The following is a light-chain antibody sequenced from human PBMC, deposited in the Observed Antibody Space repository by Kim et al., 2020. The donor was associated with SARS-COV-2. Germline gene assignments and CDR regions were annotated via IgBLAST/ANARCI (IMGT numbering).Light chain of an antibody. Sequence: PGQTASITCPGNRLGDNYVCWYQQNPGQSPVFVMYQDDKRPSGIPERFSGSNSGNTATLTISETQAVDEADYYCQAWDSTTAHWVFGGGTQLTVL. CDR2: QDD. CDR3: QAWDSTTAHWV. J-gene: IGLJ3*02. V-gene: IGLV3-1*01. CDR1: RLGDNY.